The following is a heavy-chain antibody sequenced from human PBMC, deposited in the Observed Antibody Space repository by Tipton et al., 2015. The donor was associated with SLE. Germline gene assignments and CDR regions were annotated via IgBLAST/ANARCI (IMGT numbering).Heavy chain of an antibody. CDR1: GYTFTSYY. D-gene: IGHD3-22*01. CDR3: AREGYDSRGYRLHAFDI. CDR2: INPSGGST. J-gene: IGHJ3*02. V-gene: IGHV1-46*01. Sequence: QLVQSGAEVKKPGASVKVSCKASGYTFTSYYMHWVRQAPGQGLEWMGIINPSGGSTSYAQKFQGRVTMTRDTSTSTVYMELSSLRSEDTAVYYCAREGYDSRGYRLHAFDIRGQGTMVTVSS.